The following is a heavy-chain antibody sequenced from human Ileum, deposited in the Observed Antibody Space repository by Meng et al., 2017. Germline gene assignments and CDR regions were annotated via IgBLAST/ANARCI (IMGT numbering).Heavy chain of an antibody. J-gene: IGHJ4*02. CDR1: GDSLTSVNTQ. CDR2: IYYDGNT. CDR3: AREFYVDTAMVIDS. D-gene: IGHD5-18*01. Sequence: QVQLKASGRGLVKPSPARSVTCTVSGDSLTSVNTQWSWIRQSPGKGPEYIGYIYYDGNTYYNPSLKSRLIISIDTSRNEFSLRLNSVTAADTAVYYCAREFYVDTAMVIDSWGQGTLVTVSS. V-gene: IGHV4-30-4*01.